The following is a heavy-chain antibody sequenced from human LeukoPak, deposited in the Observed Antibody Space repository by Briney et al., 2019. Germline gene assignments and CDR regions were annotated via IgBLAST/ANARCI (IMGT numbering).Heavy chain of an antibody. Sequence: GGSLRLSCVASGFTFSRFELNWVRQAPGKGLEWVSHISTGTYIAYADSLKGRFTISRDNANNSLYLQMNSLRAEDTAVYYCARDKDGDYPFYYYYMDVWGKGTTVTISS. V-gene: IGHV3-48*03. CDR1: GFTFSRFE. D-gene: IGHD4-17*01. CDR2: ISTGTYI. J-gene: IGHJ6*03. CDR3: ARDKDGDYPFYYYYMDV.